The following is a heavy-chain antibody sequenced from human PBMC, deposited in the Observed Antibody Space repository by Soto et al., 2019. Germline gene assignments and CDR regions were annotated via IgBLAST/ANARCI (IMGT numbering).Heavy chain of an antibody. J-gene: IGHJ3*02. V-gene: IGHV3-23*01. CDR3: AKDVLRQWLVPDAFDI. D-gene: IGHD6-19*01. CDR1: GFTFSSYA. Sequence: GGSLRLSCAASGFTFSSYAMSWVRQAPGKGLEWVSAISGSGGSTYYADSVKGRFTISRDNSKNTLYLQMNSLRAEDTAVYYCAKDVLRQWLVPDAFDIWGQGTMVTVSS. CDR2: ISGSGGST.